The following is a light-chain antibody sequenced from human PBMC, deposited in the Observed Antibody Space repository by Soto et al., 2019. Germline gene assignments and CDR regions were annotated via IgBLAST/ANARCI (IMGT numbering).Light chain of an antibody. CDR1: QSVRSN. CDR2: GAS. V-gene: IGKV3-15*01. J-gene: IGKJ4*01. CDR3: QQYDSWPLT. Sequence: EIVMTQSPATLSASPGGRATLSCRASQSVRSNLAWYRQKPGQAPRLLLYGASTRATGIPASFNGSGSGTEFTLTISSLQSEHFAIYYCQQYDSWPLTFGGGTRVDLK.